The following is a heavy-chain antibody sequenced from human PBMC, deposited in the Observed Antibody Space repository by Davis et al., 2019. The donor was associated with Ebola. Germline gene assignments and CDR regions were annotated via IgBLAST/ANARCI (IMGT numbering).Heavy chain of an antibody. CDR1: GFTVRNYH. D-gene: IGHD6-19*01. CDR2: HYRGGPT. J-gene: IGHJ4*02. CDR3: AKESRGIAVAGTLDY. Sequence: GGSLRLSCAASGFTVRNYHISWVRQAPGKGLEWVSVHYRGGPTHYADSVQGRFTISRDDSKNTLSLQMNSLRAEDTAVYYCAKESRGIAVAGTLDYWGQGTLVTVSS. V-gene: IGHV3-66*01.